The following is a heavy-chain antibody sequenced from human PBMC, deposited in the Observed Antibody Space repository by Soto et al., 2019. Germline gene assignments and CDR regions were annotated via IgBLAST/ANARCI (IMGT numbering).Heavy chain of an antibody. CDR2: IIPIFGAS. D-gene: IGHD3-16*01. CDR3: AREGDGTSLAY. V-gene: IGHV1-69*01. CDR1: GGTFTTYT. Sequence: QVQLVQSGPEVKKPGSSVKVSCNSSGGTFTTYTFSWVRQAPGQGLEWMAGIIPIFGASKSAQKYQDRVAITTYESTRTSYMELSSLRSDYTAVYYCAREGDGTSLAYWGQGTLVTVSS. J-gene: IGHJ4*02.